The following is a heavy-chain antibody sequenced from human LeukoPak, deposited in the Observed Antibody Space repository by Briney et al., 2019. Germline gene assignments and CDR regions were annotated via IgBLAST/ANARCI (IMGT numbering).Heavy chain of an antibody. J-gene: IGHJ4*02. D-gene: IGHD6-13*01. V-gene: IGHV3-9*01. CDR1: GFTFDDYA. CDR2: ISWNRGSI. Sequence: GGSLRLSCAASGFTFDDYAMHWVRQAPGNGLEWVSGISWNRGSIGYADSVKGRFTISSDNAKNSLYLQMNSLRAEDTAVYYCAKDIRPGTWYFDYWGQGTLVTVSS. CDR3: AKDIRPGTWYFDY.